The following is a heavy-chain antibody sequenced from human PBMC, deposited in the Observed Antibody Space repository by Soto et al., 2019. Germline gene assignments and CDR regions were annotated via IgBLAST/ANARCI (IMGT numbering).Heavy chain of an antibody. CDR2: IYHSGST. D-gene: IGHD4-4*01. V-gene: IGHV4-30-2*01. J-gene: IGHJ4*02. Sequence: QLQLQESGSGLVKPSQTLSLTCAVSGGSISSGGYSWSWIRQPPGKGLEWIGYIYHSGSTYYNPSPXSXXTISVDRSKNQFSLKLSSVTAADTAVYYCARGMTTVTTLDYWGQGTLVTVSS. CDR1: GGSISSGGYS. CDR3: ARGMTTVTTLDY.